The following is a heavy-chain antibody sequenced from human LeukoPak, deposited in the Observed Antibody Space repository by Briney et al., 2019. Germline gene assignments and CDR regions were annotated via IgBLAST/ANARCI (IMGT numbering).Heavy chain of an antibody. CDR1: GYTFTIYG. CDR2: ISAYNGNT. J-gene: IGHJ6*02. V-gene: IGHV1-18*01. CDR3: ARGGTGHDYVWGSAYYYYYGMDV. D-gene: IGHD3-16*01. Sequence: GASVTVSFKGSGYTFTIYGISWVRQAPGQGLEWMGWISAYNGNTNYAQKLQGRVTMTTDTSTSTAYMELRSLRSDDTAVYYCARGGTGHDYVWGSAYYYYYGMDVWGQGTTVTVSS.